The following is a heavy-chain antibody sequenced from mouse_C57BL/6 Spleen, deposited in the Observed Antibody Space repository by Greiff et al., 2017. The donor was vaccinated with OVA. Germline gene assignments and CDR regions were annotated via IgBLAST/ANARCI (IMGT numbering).Heavy chain of an antibody. CDR2: ISSGSSTI. Sequence: EVKLVESGGGLVKPGGSLKLSCAASGFTFSDYGMHWVRQAPEKGLAWVAYISSGSSTIYYADTVKGRFTISSDNAKNTLFLQMTSLRSEDTAMYYCAGGVTTVVAPDYWGQGTTLTVSS. V-gene: IGHV5-17*01. J-gene: IGHJ2*01. CDR3: AGGVTTVVAPDY. CDR1: GFTFSDYG. D-gene: IGHD1-1*01.